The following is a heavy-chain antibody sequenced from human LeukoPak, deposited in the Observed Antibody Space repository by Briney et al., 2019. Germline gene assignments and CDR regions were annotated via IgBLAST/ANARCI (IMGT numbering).Heavy chain of an antibody. Sequence: GASVKVSCKASGYTFTSYGISWVRQAPGQGLEWLGGISPLFGSANYAQNFQGRVTITADESTSTAYMELSSLRSDDTAIYYCARGYACDYWGQGTLVTVSS. CDR1: GYTFTSYG. J-gene: IGHJ4*02. CDR3: ARGYACDY. CDR2: ISPLFGSA. V-gene: IGHV1-69*13. D-gene: IGHD3-16*01.